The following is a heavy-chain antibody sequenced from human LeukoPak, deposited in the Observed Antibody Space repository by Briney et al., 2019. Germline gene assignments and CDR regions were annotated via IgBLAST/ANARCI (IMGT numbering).Heavy chain of an antibody. V-gene: IGHV4-30-2*01. CDR3: ARDAPGYCSSTSCYRGGYYFDY. CDR2: IYHSGST. J-gene: IGHJ4*02. D-gene: IGHD2-2*02. Sequence: PSETLSLTCGVSGGSISSGGYYWSWIRQPPGKGLEWIGYIYHSGSTYYNPSLKSRVTISVDRSKNQFSLKLSSVTAADTAVYYCARDAPGYCSSTSCYRGGYYFDYWGQGTLVTVSS. CDR1: GGSISSGGYY.